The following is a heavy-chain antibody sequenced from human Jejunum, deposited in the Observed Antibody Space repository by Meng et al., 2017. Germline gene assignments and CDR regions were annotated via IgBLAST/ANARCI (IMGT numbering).Heavy chain of an antibody. V-gene: IGHV3-48*03. J-gene: IGHJ5*02. D-gene: IGHD3-10*01. CDR3: ARTYSGESWVKFGP. CDR2: ISSSGSTI. Sequence: GGSLRLSCAASGFTFSSYEMNWVRQAPGKGLEWVSYISSSGSTIYYVDSVKGRFTISRDNAKNSLYLQMNSLTAEDTAVYYCARTYSGESWVKFGPWGQGTLVTVSS. CDR1: GFTFSSYE.